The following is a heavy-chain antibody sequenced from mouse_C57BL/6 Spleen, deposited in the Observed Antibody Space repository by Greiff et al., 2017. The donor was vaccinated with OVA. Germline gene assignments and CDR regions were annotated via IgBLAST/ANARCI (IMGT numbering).Heavy chain of an antibody. D-gene: IGHD6-2*01. Sequence: VQLQQPGAELVKPGASVKMSCKASGYTFTSYGITWVKQRPGQGLEWIGDIYPGSGSTNYNEKFKSKATLTVDTSSSTSYMQLSSLTSEDSAVYYCAINSLYFDYWGQGTTLTVSS. CDR2: IYPGSGST. CDR3: AINSLYFDY. J-gene: IGHJ2*01. V-gene: IGHV1-55*01. CDR1: GYTFTSYG.